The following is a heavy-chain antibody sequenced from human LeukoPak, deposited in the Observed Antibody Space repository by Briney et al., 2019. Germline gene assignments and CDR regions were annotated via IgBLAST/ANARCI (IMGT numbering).Heavy chain of an antibody. V-gene: IGHV3-23*01. J-gene: IGHJ3*02. Sequence: PGGSLRLSCAASGFTFSNYAMSWVRQAPGKGLEWVSTISGSGGSTYYADSVKGRFTISRDNSKNTLYLQMNSLRAEDTAVYYCARDRGSGSDAFDIWGQGTMVTVSS. D-gene: IGHD3-22*01. CDR1: GFTFSNYA. CDR2: ISGSGGST. CDR3: ARDRGSGSDAFDI.